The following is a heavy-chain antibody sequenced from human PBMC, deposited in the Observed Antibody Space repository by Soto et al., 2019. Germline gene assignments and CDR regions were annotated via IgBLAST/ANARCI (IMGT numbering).Heavy chain of an antibody. D-gene: IGHD4-4*01. CDR3: AREGYGSNSLYYYYYGMDV. CDR1: GYTFTSYY. Sequence: ASVKVSCKASGYTFTSYYMHWVRQAPGQGLEWMGIINPSGGSTSYAQKFQGRVTMTRDTSTSTVYMELSSLRSEDTAVYYCAREGYGSNSLYYYYYGMDVWGQGTTVTVSS. V-gene: IGHV1-46*01. CDR2: INPSGGST. J-gene: IGHJ6*02.